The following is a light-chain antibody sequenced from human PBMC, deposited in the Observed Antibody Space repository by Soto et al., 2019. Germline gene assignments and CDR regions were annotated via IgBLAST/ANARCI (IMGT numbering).Light chain of an antibody. V-gene: IGLV9-49*01. CDR2: VGTGVIVG. J-gene: IGLJ1*01. Sequence: QLVLTQPPSASASLGASVTLTCTLSSGYSSYKVDWYQQRPGKGPRFVMRVGTGVIVGFKGDGIPDRFSVFGSGLNRYLTIENIQEEDESDYTCGADHGRGSTFVYVFGTGTKLTVL. CDR1: SGYSSYK. CDR3: GADHGRGSTFVYV.